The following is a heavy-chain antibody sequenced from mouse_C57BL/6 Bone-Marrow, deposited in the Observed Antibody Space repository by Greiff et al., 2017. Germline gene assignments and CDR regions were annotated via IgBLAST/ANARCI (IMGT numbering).Heavy chain of an antibody. D-gene: IGHD2-5*01. Sequence: QVQLQQPGAELVKPGASVKLSCKASGYTFTSYWMHWVQQRPGQGLEWIGMIHPNSGSTNYNEKFKSKATLTVDKSSSTAYMQLSSLTSEDAAVYYCAAYYSSGAMDYWGQGTSVTVSS. CDR3: AAYYSSGAMDY. CDR1: GYTFTSYW. V-gene: IGHV1-64*01. CDR2: IHPNSGST. J-gene: IGHJ4*01.